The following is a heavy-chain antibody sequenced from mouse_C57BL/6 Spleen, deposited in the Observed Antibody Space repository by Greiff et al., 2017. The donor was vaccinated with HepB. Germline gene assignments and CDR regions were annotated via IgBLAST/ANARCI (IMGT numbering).Heavy chain of an antibody. D-gene: IGHD4-1*01. CDR3: ARRGRTGTDAMDY. CDR2: IHPNSGST. CDR1: GYTFTSYW. J-gene: IGHJ4*01. Sequence: QVHVKQPGAELVKPGASVKLSCKASGYTFTSYWMHWVKQRPGQGLEWIGMIHPNSGSTNYNEKFKSKATLTVDKSSSTAYMQLSSLTSEDSAVYYCARRGRTGTDAMDYWGQGTSVTVSS. V-gene: IGHV1-64*01.